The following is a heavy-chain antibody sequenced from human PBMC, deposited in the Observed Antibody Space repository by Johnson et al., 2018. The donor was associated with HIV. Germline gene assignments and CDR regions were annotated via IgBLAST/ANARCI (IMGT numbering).Heavy chain of an antibody. V-gene: IGHV3-48*01. CDR3: ASGVTARAPLLI. CDR1: GFTFNNYG. Sequence: MQLVESGGGVVQPGRSLRLSCVASGFTFNNYGMHWVRQAPGKGLEWVSYISSRGSTIYYADSVKGRFTISRYNSRNTVFLQMIILRPKDTAMYYCASGVTARAPLLIWGQGTMVTVSS. D-gene: IGHD6-6*01. J-gene: IGHJ3*02. CDR2: ISSRGSTI.